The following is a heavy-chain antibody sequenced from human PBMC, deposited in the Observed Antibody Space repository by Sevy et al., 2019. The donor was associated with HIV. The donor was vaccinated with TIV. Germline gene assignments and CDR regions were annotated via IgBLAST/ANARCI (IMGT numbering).Heavy chain of an antibody. D-gene: IGHD2-15*01. Sequence: GGSLRLSCAASGFTFSTSTMNWVRQAPGKGLEWVSLMTSSGSYILYADSVKGRFSISRDNAKNSVFLQMNSLRVENTAVYYCVRDGWNYWGQGTLVTVSS. V-gene: IGHV3-21*01. CDR1: GFTFSTST. CDR2: MTSSGSYI. CDR3: VRDGWNY. J-gene: IGHJ4*02.